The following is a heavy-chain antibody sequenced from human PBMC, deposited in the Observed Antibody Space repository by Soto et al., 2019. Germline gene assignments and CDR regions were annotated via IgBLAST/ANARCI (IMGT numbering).Heavy chain of an antibody. CDR2: IIPIFGTA. CDR3: TRDGYIRGGNNGMAF. J-gene: IGHJ6*01. D-gene: IGHD5-12*01. Sequence: ARGVRFKSCALRWVQQEHRKGLEWIGGIIPIFGTANYAQKFQGRVTITADESTSTAYMELSSLRSEDTAVYYCTRDGYIRGGNNGMAFWRKGTTVPGSS. V-gene: IGHV1-69*01. CDR1: GVRFKSCA.